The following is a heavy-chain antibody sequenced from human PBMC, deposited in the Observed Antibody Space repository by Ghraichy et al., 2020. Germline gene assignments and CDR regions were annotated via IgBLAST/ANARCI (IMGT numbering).Heavy chain of an antibody. D-gene: IGHD1-26*01. CDR3: AVASGSHYGAAFNI. CDR1: GGSVGSGSYY. CDR2: VYNSGSA. J-gene: IGHJ3*02. V-gene: IGHV4-61*01. Sequence: SETLSLTCTVSGGSVGSGSYYWSWIRQPPGKGLEWIGYVYNSGSANYNPSLESRVTISRDTSKNQFYLRLTSVTAADTAVFYCAVASGSHYGAAFNIWGQGTMVTVSS.